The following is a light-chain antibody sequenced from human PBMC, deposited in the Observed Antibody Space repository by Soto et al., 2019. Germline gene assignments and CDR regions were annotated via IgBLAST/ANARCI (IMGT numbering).Light chain of an antibody. CDR1: QSVSSN. J-gene: IGKJ4*01. CDR3: QQRSNWRELT. CDR2: DAS. Sequence: EIVMTQSPDTLSVSPGERATLSCRASQSVSSNLAWYQQKPGQAPRLLIYDASNRATGIPARFSGSGSGTDFTLTISSLEPEDFAVYYCQQRSNWRELTFGGGTKV. V-gene: IGKV3-11*01.